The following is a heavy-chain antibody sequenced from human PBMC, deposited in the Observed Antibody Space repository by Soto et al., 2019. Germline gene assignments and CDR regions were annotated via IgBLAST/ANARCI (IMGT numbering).Heavy chain of an antibody. V-gene: IGHV5-10-1*01. CDR3: ARQIYDSDTGPNFQYYFDS. J-gene: IGHJ4*02. CDR1: GYSFAGYW. CDR2: IDLSDSQT. D-gene: IGHD3-22*01. Sequence: PGESLKISCKGSGYSFAGYWITWVRQKPGKGLEWMGRIDLSDSQTYYSPSFRGHVTIPVTKSITTVFLQWSSLRASDTAMYYCARQIYDSDTGPNFQYYFDSWGQGTPVTVSS.